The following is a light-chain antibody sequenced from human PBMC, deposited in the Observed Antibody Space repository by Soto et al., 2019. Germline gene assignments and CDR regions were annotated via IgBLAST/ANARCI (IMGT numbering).Light chain of an antibody. Sequence: ALTQPRSVSGSPGQSVTISCTGASGNIGAYNFVSWYQLHPDKAPKVIIYDATKRPSGVPDRFSGSKSGNTASLTISGLQAEDEADYYCCSYAGGYTFVFGNGTKVTVL. CDR1: SGNIGAYNF. CDR2: DAT. V-gene: IGLV2-11*01. J-gene: IGLJ1*01. CDR3: CSYAGGYTFV.